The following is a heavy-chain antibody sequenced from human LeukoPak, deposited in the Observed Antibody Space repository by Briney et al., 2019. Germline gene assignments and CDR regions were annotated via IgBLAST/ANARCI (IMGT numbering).Heavy chain of an antibody. CDR3: ARGNYGSGSCYNVWGIFGMDV. J-gene: IGHJ6*04. V-gene: IGHV3-48*03. Sequence: GGSLRLSCAASGFTFSSYEMNWVRQAPGKGLEWVSYISSSGSTIYYTDSVKGRFTISRDNAKNSLYLQMNSLRAEDTAVYYCARGNYGSGSCYNVWGIFGMDVWGKGTTVTVSS. CDR2: ISSSGSTI. CDR1: GFTFSSYE. D-gene: IGHD3-10*01.